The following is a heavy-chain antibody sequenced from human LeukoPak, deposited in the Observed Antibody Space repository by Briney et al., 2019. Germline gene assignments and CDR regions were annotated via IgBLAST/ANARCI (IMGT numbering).Heavy chain of an antibody. Sequence: PGGSLRLSCAASGFSFSCYAMRWVRQGPGKGLEWVSGISGSGGSTYYADSVKGRFTISRDNSKNTLYLQMSSLRAEDTAVYYCAKDSGGDNYFDYWGQGTLVTVSS. J-gene: IGHJ4*02. D-gene: IGHD3-16*01. CDR1: GFSFSCYA. V-gene: IGHV3-23*01. CDR3: AKDSGGDNYFDY. CDR2: ISGSGGST.